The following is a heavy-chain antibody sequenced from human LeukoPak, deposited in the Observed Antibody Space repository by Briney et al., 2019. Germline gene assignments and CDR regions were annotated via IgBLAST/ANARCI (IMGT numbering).Heavy chain of an antibody. Sequence: PGGSLRLSRAVSGITLSNYGMGWVRQAPGKGLEWVAGLSDSGRNTNYADSVKGRFTISRDNPKNTLYLQMNSLRAEDTAVYFCAKRAVVIRVILVGFHKEAYYFDSWGQGALVTVSS. J-gene: IGHJ4*02. CDR2: LSDSGRNT. D-gene: IGHD3-22*01. CDR1: GITLSNYG. CDR3: AKRAVVIRVILVGFHKEAYYFDS. V-gene: IGHV3-23*01.